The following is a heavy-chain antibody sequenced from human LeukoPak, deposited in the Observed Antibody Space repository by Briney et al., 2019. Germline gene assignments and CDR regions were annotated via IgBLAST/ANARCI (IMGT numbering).Heavy chain of an antibody. CDR2: IYYSGST. CDR1: GGSISSYY. V-gene: IGHV4-59*12. Sequence: SETLSLTYTVSGGSISSYYWSWIRQPPGKGLEWIGYIYYSGSTNYNPSLKSRVTISVDTSKNQFSLKLSSVTAADTAVYYCASYRIAVAGTRYFQHWGQGTLVTVSS. D-gene: IGHD6-19*01. CDR3: ASYRIAVAGTRYFQH. J-gene: IGHJ1*01.